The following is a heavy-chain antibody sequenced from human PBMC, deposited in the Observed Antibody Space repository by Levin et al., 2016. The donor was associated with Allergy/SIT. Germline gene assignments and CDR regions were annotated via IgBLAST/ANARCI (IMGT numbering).Heavy chain of an antibody. Sequence: SETLSLTCTVSGGSISSSSYYWGWIRQPPGKGLEWIGSIYYSGSTYYNPSLKSRVTISVDTSKNQFSLKLSSVTAADTAVYYCARSDSIAVEHSYYYYGMDVWGQGTTVTVSS. CDR1: GGSISSSSYY. CDR2: IYYSGST. D-gene: IGHD6-19*01. J-gene: IGHJ6*02. V-gene: IGHV4-39*01. CDR3: ARSDSIAVEHSYYYYGMDV.